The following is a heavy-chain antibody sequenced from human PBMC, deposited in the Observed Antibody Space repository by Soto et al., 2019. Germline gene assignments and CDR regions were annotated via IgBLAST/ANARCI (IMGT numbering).Heavy chain of an antibody. Sequence: KPSETLSLTCAVSGGSFSGYYWSWIRQPPGMGLEWIGEISHSGDTNYNPSLKSRVTMSVDTSNSQFSLKLSSVTAADTAVYYCARFRSVVPCGAQRSDFASWGQGTQVTVSS. CDR1: GGSFSGYY. D-gene: IGHD6-25*01. J-gene: IGHJ4*02. V-gene: IGHV4-34*01. CDR2: ISHSGDT. CDR3: ARFRSVVPCGAQRSDFAS.